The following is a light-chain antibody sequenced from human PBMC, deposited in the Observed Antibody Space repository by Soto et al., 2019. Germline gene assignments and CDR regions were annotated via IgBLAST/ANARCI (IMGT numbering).Light chain of an antibody. J-gene: IGLJ1*01. CDR1: SSDVGGYNY. CDR3: SSYTSSSTPCV. CDR2: EVS. Sequence: QSALTQPASVSGSPGQSMTISCTGTSSDVGGYNYVSWYQQHPGKAPKLMIYEVSNRPSGVSNRFSGSKSGNTASLTISGLQAEDEADYYCSSYTSSSTPCVFGTGTKVTAL. V-gene: IGLV2-14*01.